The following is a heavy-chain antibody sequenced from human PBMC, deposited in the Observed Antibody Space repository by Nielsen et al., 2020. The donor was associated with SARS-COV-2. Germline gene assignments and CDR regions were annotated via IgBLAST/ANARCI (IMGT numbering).Heavy chain of an antibody. D-gene: IGHD3-3*01. CDR1: GYTFTGYY. Sequence: ASVQVSCKASGYTFTGYYMHWVRQAPGQGLEWMGWINPNSGGTNYAQKFQGRVTMTEDTSTDTAYMELSSLRSEDTAVYYCATARRFLEWFDPWGQGTLVTVSS. V-gene: IGHV1-2*02. J-gene: IGHJ5*02. CDR2: INPNSGGT. CDR3: ATARRFLEWFDP.